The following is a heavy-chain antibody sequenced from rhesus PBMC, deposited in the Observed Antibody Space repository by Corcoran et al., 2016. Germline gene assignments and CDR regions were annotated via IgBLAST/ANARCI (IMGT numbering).Heavy chain of an antibody. Sequence: EVQLVQSGAEVKKPGASVKISCKASGYTFTDYYLHWVRQVPGKGLEWMRRFDPDDGEALHAQKFQDRVIITADTSTDTAYMELSSLRSEDTAVYYCATAITAGSHGLDSWGQGVVVTVFS. CDR1: GYTFTDYY. CDR2: FDPDDGEA. V-gene: IGHV1-111*02. J-gene: IGHJ6*01. CDR3: ATAITAGSHGLDS. D-gene: IGHD3-9*01.